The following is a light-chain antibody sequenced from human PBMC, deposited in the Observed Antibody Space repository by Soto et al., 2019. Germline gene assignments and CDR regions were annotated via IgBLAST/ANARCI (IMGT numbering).Light chain of an antibody. CDR3: QQYNDSFPYT. CDR1: QSISTW. J-gene: IGKJ2*01. Sequence: DIQLTQSPSTLSASIVERVTITCRASQSISTWLAWYQQKPGTAPKLLIYKASTLEGGVPSRFSGSRSGTEFTLTVSSLQPDDFATYYCQQYNDSFPYTFGQGTKVDI. CDR2: KAS. V-gene: IGKV1-5*03.